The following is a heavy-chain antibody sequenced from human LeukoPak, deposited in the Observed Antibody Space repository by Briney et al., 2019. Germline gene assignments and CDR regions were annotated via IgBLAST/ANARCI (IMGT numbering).Heavy chain of an antibody. CDR1: GYTFTGYY. CDR2: INPKSGGT. J-gene: IGHJ4*02. CDR3: AVRWFGELYPYY. D-gene: IGHD3-10*01. Sequence: RASVKVSCKASGYTFTGYYMLWVRQAPGQGLEWMGWINPKSGGTNYAQKFQGRVTLTRDTSISRAYMELSRLRSDDTAVYYCAVRWFGELYPYYWGQGTLVTISS. V-gene: IGHV1-2*02.